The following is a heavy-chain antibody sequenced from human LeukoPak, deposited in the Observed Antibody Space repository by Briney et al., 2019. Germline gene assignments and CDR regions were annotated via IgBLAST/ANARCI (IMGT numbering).Heavy chain of an antibody. D-gene: IGHD6-19*01. CDR2: ISGSGGST. J-gene: IGHJ1*01. CDR3: AKDGWGGKTIQWLGH. Sequence: GGSLRLSCAASGFTFSSYAMSWVRQAPGKGLEWVSAISGSGGSTYYADSVKGRFTISRDNSKNTLYLLMNSLRAEDTAVYYCAKDGWGGKTIQWLGHWGQGTLVTVSS. CDR1: GFTFSSYA. V-gene: IGHV3-23*01.